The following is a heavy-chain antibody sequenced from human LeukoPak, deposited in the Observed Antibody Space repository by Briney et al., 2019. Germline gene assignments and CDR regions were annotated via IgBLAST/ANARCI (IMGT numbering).Heavy chain of an antibody. V-gene: IGHV3-21*01. CDR2: ISSSSSYI. Sequence: GGSLRLSCAASGFTFSSCSMNWVRQAPGKGLEWVSSISSSSSYIYYADSVKGRFTISRDNAKNSLYLQMNSLRAEDTAVYYCARAGLEQWLADYWGQGTLVTVSS. CDR3: ARAGLEQWLADY. CDR1: GFTFSSCS. J-gene: IGHJ4*02. D-gene: IGHD6-19*01.